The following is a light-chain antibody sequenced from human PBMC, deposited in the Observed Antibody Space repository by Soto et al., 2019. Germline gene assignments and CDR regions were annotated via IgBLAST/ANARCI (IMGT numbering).Light chain of an antibody. Sequence: QSVLTQPPSASGTPGQRVTISCSGSSSNIGSNSVNWNQQLPGAAPKLLIYSNNQRPSGVPDRFSGSKSGTSASLAISGLQSEDEADYYCAAWDQSLNGREVFGTGTKVTVL. CDR2: SNN. CDR1: SSNIGSNS. J-gene: IGLJ1*01. CDR3: AAWDQSLNGREV. V-gene: IGLV1-44*01.